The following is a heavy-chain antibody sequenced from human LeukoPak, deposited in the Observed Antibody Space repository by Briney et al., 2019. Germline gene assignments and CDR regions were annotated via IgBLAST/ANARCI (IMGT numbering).Heavy chain of an antibody. CDR1: GFTFSSYA. CDR2: ISGSGGST. D-gene: IGHD3-16*02. V-gene: IGHV3-23*01. CDR3: AKGPEAYVWGSYRDY. J-gene: IGHJ4*02. Sequence: PGGSLRLSCAASGFTFSSYAMTWVRQAPGKGLEWVSAISGSGGSTYYADSVKGRFTISRDNSKNTLYLQMNSLGAEETAVYYCAKGPEAYVWGSYRDYWGQGTLVTVSS.